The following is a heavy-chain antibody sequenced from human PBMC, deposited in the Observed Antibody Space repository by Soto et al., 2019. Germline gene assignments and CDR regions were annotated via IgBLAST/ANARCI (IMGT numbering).Heavy chain of an antibody. J-gene: IGHJ4*02. Sequence: GSLRLSCAASGFTFSSYDMHWVRQATGKGLEWVSAIGTAGDTYYPGSVKGRFTISRENAKNSLYLQMNSLRAGDTAVYYCARVSPDTAMTAGFDYWGQGTLVTVSS. CDR3: ARVSPDTAMTAGFDY. D-gene: IGHD5-18*01. CDR1: GFTFSSYD. V-gene: IGHV3-13*01. CDR2: IGTAGDT.